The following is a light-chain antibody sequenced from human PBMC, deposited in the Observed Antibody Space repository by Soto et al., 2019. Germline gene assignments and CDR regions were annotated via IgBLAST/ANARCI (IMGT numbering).Light chain of an antibody. J-gene: IGKJ1*01. CDR3: QQYGSSPRT. Sequence: EIVLTQYPGTLSLSPGERATLSCRASQTVSSSSLAWYQQKPGQAPRLLIFGASTRAAGFPDRFSGSGSGTDFTLTISRLEPEDFAVYYCQQYGSSPRTFGQGTKVDIK. V-gene: IGKV3-20*01. CDR1: QTVSSSS. CDR2: GAS.